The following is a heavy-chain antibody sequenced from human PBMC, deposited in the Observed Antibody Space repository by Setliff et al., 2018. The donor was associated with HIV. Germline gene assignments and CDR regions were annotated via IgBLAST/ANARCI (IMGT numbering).Heavy chain of an antibody. CDR1: GYTLAELS. J-gene: IGHJ4*02. Sequence: ASVKVSCKVSGYTLAELSMHWVRQTPERGLEWMGGIEPEDGKRVDTQKFQGRVTISRDTSTNIGYMALSSLRPEDTAMYYCTTGTGYGLFEHWGQGTPVTVSS. CDR2: IEPEDGKR. CDR3: TTGTGYGLFEH. D-gene: IGHD6-25*01. V-gene: IGHV1-24*01.